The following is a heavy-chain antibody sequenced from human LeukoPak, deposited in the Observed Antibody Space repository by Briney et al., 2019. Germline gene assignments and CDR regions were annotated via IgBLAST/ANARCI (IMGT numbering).Heavy chain of an antibody. CDR3: ARAGALWFGELYHY. Sequence: GGSLRLSCPASGFTFSSYWMSWVRQAPGKGLEWVANIKQDGSEKYYVDSVKGRFTISRDNAKNSLYLQMNSLRAEDTAVYYCARAGALWFGELYHYWGQGTLVTVSS. V-gene: IGHV3-7*01. J-gene: IGHJ4*02. CDR1: GFTFSSYW. D-gene: IGHD3-10*01. CDR2: IKQDGSEK.